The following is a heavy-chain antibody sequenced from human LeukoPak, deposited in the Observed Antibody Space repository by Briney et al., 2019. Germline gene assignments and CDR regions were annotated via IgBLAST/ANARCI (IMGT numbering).Heavy chain of an antibody. J-gene: IGHJ4*02. V-gene: IGHV3-21*01. CDR2: ISRTSAYI. Sequence: GESLRLSCAASGFTFSSYAMKWVRQAPGKGLEWVSAISRTSAYIYYSDSVKGRFTISRDNAKNSVYLQIDSLRAEDTAVYYCARDERRYCSDSSCYLGDYWGQGTLVTVSS. D-gene: IGHD2-2*01. CDR3: ARDERRYCSDSSCYLGDY. CDR1: GFTFSSYA.